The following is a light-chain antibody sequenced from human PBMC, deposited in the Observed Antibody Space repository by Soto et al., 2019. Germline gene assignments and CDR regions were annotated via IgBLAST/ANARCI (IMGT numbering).Light chain of an antibody. J-gene: IGKJ1*01. CDR2: AAS. CDR3: QQSYSTPPWT. Sequence: DIQMTQSPSSLSASVGDRVTITCRASQSISSYLNWYQQKPGKAPKLLIYAASSLQSGVPSRFSGSGSGTDFTRTISRLQPEDFATYYCQQSYSTPPWTFGQGTKVEIK. CDR1: QSISSY. V-gene: IGKV1-39*01.